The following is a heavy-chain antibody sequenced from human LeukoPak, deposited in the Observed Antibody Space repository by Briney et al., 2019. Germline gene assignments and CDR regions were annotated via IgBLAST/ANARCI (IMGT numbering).Heavy chain of an antibody. D-gene: IGHD2-15*01. CDR1: GGSFSGYY. CDR3: ARALPSIVVVERDYFDY. J-gene: IGHJ4*02. V-gene: IGHV4-34*01. Sequence: SETLSLTCAVCGGSFSGYYWSWIRQPPGKGLEWIGENNHSGSTNYNPSLKSRVTISVDTSKNQFSLKLSSVTAADTAVYYCARALPSIVVVERDYFDYWGQGTLVTVSS. CDR2: NNHSGST.